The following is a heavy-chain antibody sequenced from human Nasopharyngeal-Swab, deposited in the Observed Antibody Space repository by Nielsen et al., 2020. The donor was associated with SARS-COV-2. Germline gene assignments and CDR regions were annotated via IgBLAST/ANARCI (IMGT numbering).Heavy chain of an antibody. Sequence: GESLKISCAASGFTFSSYGMHWVRQAPGKGLEGVAVIWYDGSNKYYADSVKGRFTISRDNSKNTLYLQMNSLRAEDTAVYYCARDLIAVAGYGMDVWGQGTTVTVSS. CDR2: IWYDGSNK. V-gene: IGHV3-33*01. CDR1: GFTFSSYG. D-gene: IGHD6-19*01. CDR3: ARDLIAVAGYGMDV. J-gene: IGHJ6*02.